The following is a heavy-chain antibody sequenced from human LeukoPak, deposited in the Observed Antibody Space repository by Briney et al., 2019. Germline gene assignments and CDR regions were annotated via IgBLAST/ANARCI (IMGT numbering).Heavy chain of an antibody. J-gene: IGHJ4*02. V-gene: IGHV4-34*01. D-gene: IGHD3-22*01. CDR1: GGSFSGYY. CDR3: ARIFRDSSGYYYVNYFDY. CDR2: TTHSGRT. Sequence: PSETLSLTCAVYGGSFSGYYWSWIRQPPGKGLEWIGETTHSGRTNFNPSLKSRAAISVDTSKNQFSLKLNSLTAADTAVYYCARIFRDSSGYYYVNYFDYWGQGTLVTVSS.